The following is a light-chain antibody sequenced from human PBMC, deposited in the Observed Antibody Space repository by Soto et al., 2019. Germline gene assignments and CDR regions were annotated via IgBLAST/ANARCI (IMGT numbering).Light chain of an antibody. CDR3: QEYNSYTWS. J-gene: IGKJ1*01. Sequence: DIQMTESPSTLSASVGDRVTITCRASQSIRNWLAWYQQKPGKVPKLLIYDASSLASGVPSRFSGSGSGTEFTLTISSLQPDDFASFYCQEYNSYTWSFGQGTKA. CDR2: DAS. CDR1: QSIRNW. V-gene: IGKV1-5*01.